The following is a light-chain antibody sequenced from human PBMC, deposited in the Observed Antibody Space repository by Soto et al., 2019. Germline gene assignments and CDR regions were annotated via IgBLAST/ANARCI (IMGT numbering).Light chain of an antibody. V-gene: IGLV1-44*01. Sequence: QSALTQPPSASGTPGQGVTLSCSGSASNIGSQPVSWYQHLPGTAPKLLISRNTERPSGVPDRFSGSKSGTSAALAISGLQSEDEGDYYCAAWDDSLDAGLFGGGTQLTVL. J-gene: IGLJ3*02. CDR3: AAWDDSLDAGL. CDR1: ASNIGSQP. CDR2: RNT.